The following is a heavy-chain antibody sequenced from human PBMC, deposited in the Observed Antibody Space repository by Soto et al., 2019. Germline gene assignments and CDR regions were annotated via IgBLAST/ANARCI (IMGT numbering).Heavy chain of an antibody. V-gene: IGHV4-31*03. J-gene: IGHJ4*02. CDR1: GGSISRGGYY. Sequence: SETLSLTCTVSGGSISRGGYYWSWIRQHPGKGLEWIGYIYYSGSTYYNPSLKSRVTISVDTSKNQFSLKLSSVTAADTAVYYCAGIDCSSTSCYLVYWGQGTLVTVSS. D-gene: IGHD2-2*01. CDR2: IYYSGST. CDR3: AGIDCSSTSCYLVY.